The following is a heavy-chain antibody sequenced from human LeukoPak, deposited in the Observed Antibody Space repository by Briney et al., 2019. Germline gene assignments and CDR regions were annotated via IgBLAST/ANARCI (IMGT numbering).Heavy chain of an antibody. CDR3: ARDRGYPRDDAFDI. CDR1: GYTFTSNY. V-gene: IGHV1-46*01. Sequence: WASVKVSCKASGYTFTSNYIHWVRQAPGQGLEWMGIINPSVGRSSYAQTFQGRLTMASDTSATTVYMELSSLRSEDTAVYYCARDRGYPRDDAFDIWGQGTMVTVSS. D-gene: IGHD6-25*01. CDR2: INPSVGRS. J-gene: IGHJ3*02.